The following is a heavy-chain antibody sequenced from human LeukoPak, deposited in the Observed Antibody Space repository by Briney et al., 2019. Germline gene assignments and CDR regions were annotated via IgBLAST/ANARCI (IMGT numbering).Heavy chain of an antibody. CDR2: IILIFGTA. J-gene: IGHJ6*02. Sequence: SVKVSCKASGGTFSSYAISWVRQAPGQGLEWMGGIILIFGTANYAQKFQGRVTITADESTSTAYMELSSLRSEDTAVYYCARDDFWSGYDATINERMDVWGQGTTVTVSS. V-gene: IGHV1-69*13. D-gene: IGHD3-3*01. CDR3: ARDDFWSGYDATINERMDV. CDR1: GGTFSSYA.